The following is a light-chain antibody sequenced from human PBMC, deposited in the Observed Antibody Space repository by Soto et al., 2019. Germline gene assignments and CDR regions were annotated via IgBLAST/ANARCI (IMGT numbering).Light chain of an antibody. J-gene: IGKJ1*01. CDR2: DAS. V-gene: IGKV1-5*01. CDR1: QTISSW. CDR3: QPYNSFSGT. Sequence: DIQMTQSPSTLSASVGDRVTITCRASQTISSWLAWYQQKPGKAPKLLIYDASSLESGVPSRFSGRGSGTQFTLTISSLQPDEFATYYCQPYNSFSGTFGPGIKGDIK.